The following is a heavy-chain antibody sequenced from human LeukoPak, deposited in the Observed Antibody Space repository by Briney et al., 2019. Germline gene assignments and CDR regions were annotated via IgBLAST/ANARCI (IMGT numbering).Heavy chain of an antibody. CDR1: GYSISSGYY. CDR2: IYHSGST. D-gene: IGHD4-17*01. CDR3: ARDLNYGDYTHDYYMDV. J-gene: IGHJ6*03. Sequence: SSETLSLTCAVSGYSISSGYYWGWIRQPPGKGLEWIGSIYHSGSTYYNPSLKSRVTISVDTSKNQFSLKLSSVTAADTAVYYCARDLNYGDYTHDYYMDVWGKGTTVTVSS. V-gene: IGHV4-38-2*02.